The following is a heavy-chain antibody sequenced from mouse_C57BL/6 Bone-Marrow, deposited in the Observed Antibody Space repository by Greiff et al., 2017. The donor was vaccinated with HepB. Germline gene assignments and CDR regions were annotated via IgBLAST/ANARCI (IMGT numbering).Heavy chain of an antibody. J-gene: IGHJ4*01. V-gene: IGHV1-50*01. D-gene: IGHD4-1*01. CDR1: GYTFTSYW. CDR3: ASSLNWDDYAMDY. Sequence: VQLQQPGAELVKPGASVKLSCKASGYTFTSYWMQWVKQRPGQGLEWIGEIDPSDSHTNYTQKFKGKATLTVDTSSSTAYMQLSSLTSEDAAVYYCASSLNWDDYAMDYWGQGTSVTVSS. CDR2: IDPSDSHT.